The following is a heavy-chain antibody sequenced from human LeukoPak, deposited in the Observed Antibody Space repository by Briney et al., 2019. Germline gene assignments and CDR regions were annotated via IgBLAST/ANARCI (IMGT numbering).Heavy chain of an antibody. CDR2: IIPIFGTA. V-gene: IGHV1-69*13. Sequence: SVTVSCTASGYTFTSYGISWVRQAPGQGLEWMGGIIPIFGTANYAQKFQGRVTITADESTSTAYMELSSLRSEDTAVYYCARDSAPFFGLLDYWGQGTLVTVSS. CDR3: ARDSAPFFGLLDY. J-gene: IGHJ4*02. CDR1: GYTFTSYG. D-gene: IGHD2-15*01.